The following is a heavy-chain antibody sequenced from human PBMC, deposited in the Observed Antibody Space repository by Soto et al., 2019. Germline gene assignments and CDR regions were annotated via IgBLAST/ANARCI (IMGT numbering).Heavy chain of an antibody. CDR2: INHSGST. J-gene: IGHJ6*02. CDR3: ARGRDFWSGYGPHYYYYGMDV. D-gene: IGHD3-3*01. CDR1: GGSFRGFY. Sequence: ASGTLSLTRAVYGGSFRGFYWRWVPPPPGEGPGWIGEINHSGSTNYNPSLKSRVTISVDTSKNQFSLKLSSVTAADTAVYYCARGRDFWSGYGPHYYYYGMDVWGQGTKVTVSS. V-gene: IGHV4-34*01.